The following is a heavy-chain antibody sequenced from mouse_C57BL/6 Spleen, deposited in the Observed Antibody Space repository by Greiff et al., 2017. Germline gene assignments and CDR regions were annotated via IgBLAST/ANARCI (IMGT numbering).Heavy chain of an antibody. D-gene: IGHD2-4*01. CDR1: GYAFSSSW. CDR3: ARYVGLPYYFDY. CDR2: IYPGDGDT. J-gene: IGHJ2*01. Sequence: QVHVKQSGPELVKPGASVKISCKASGYAFSSSWMNWVKQRPGKGLEWIGRIYPGDGDTNYNGKFKGKATLTADKSSSTAYMQLSSLTSEDSAVYFCARYVGLPYYFDYWGQGTTLTVSS. V-gene: IGHV1-82*01.